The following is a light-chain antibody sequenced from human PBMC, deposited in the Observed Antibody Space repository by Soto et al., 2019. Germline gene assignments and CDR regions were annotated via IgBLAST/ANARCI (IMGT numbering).Light chain of an antibody. J-gene: IGLJ2*01. CDR3: NSYTSRATGV. Sequence: QSALTQSASVSGSPGQSITISCTGTSSDVGGYNYVSWYQQHPGRAPKLIIFEVSNRPSGVSDRFSGSKSDNTASLTISGLQAEDEADYYCNSYTSRATGVFGGGTKLTVL. V-gene: IGLV2-14*01. CDR2: EVS. CDR1: SSDVGGYNY.